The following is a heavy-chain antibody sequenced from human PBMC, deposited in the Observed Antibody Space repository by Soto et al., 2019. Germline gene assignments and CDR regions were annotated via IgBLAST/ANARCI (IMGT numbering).Heavy chain of an antibody. CDR3: AGSSTSRKGLAARIMTGYSGMDV. J-gene: IGHJ6*02. CDR1: GYTFTSYV. D-gene: IGHD2-2*01. V-gene: IGHV1-18*04. CDR2: ISAYNGNT. Sequence: QVQLVQSGAEVKKPGASVKVSCKASGYTFTSYVISWVRQAPGQGLEWMGWISAYNGNTNYAQKLQGRVTMTTDTSTSTAYIGLRSLRSDDTAVYYCAGSSTSRKGLAARIMTGYSGMDVWGQGTTVTVSS.